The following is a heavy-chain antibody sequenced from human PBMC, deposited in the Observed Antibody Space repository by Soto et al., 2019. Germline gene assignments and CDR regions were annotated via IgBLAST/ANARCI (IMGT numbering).Heavy chain of an antibody. D-gene: IGHD1-1*01. CDR3: ARGCLNGYCFDS. CDR2: INHSGRT. CDR1: GGSFSGYY. J-gene: IGHJ4*02. V-gene: IGHV4-34*01. Sequence: PSETLSLTCALYGGSFSGYYWSWIRQPPGKGLEWIGEINHSGRTNYNPSLKTRVPISVDTSKNQFSLKLSSETPADTAVYYCARGCLNGYCFDSWGQGTLVTVSS.